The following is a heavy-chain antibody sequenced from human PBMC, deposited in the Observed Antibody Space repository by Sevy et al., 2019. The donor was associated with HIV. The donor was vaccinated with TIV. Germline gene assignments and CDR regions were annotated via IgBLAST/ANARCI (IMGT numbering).Heavy chain of an antibody. Sequence: SETLSLTCTVSGGSISSYYWSWIRQPPGKGLEWFGYIYYSGSTNYNPSLKSRVTISVDTSKNQFSLKLSSVTAADTAVYYCASSHPNWFDPWGQGTLVTVSS. CDR1: GGSISSYY. V-gene: IGHV4-59*01. CDR3: ASSHPNWFDP. J-gene: IGHJ5*02. CDR2: IYYSGST.